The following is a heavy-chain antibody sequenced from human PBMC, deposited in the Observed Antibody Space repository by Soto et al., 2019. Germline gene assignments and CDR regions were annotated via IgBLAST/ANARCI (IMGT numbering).Heavy chain of an antibody. J-gene: IGHJ5*02. CDR2: FYSSGSI. V-gene: IGHV4-31*03. CDR1: GYFIGAGGYY. D-gene: IGHD6-19*01. CDR3: ARMYSSGSGWFHP. Sequence: QIELQESGPGLVKPSQTLSLTCFVSGYFIGAGGYYWSWIRHHPGNGLEWIGSFYSSGSIIYIPSLRSRVSITGDMSTNQFSMSLTSVTAADTARYYCARMYSSGSGWFHPWGQGTLVTVSS.